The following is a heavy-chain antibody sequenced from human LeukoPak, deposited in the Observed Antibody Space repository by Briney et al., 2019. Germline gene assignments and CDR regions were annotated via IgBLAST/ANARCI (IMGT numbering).Heavy chain of an antibody. CDR3: ARDLGYCSSTSCYGWFDP. CDR1: GGSISSSSYY. D-gene: IGHD2-2*01. CDR2: IYTNGST. J-gene: IGHJ5*02. V-gene: IGHV4-61*02. Sequence: SETLSLTCTVSGGSISSSSYYWGWIRQPAGKGLEWIGRIYTNGSTNYNPTLKSRVTMSADTSKNQFSLKLSSVTAADTAVYYCARDLGYCSSTSCYGWFDPWGQGTLVTVSS.